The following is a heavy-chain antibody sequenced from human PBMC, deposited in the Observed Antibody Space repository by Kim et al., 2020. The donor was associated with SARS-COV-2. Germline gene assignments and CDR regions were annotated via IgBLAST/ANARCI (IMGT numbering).Heavy chain of an antibody. D-gene: IGHD5-18*01. Sequence: ADSMRGQYTSSRTHSKNTLYLQMNSLRAGDTAIYYCTRPSYTSAYYFDYWGQGTLVTVSS. CDR3: TRPSYTSAYYFDY. J-gene: IGHJ4*02. V-gene: IGHV3-30*07.